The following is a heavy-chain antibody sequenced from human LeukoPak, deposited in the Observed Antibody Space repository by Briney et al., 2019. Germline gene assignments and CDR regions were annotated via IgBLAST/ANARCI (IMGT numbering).Heavy chain of an antibody. D-gene: IGHD5-18*01. V-gene: IGHV4-34*01. CDR1: GGSFSGYY. CDR3: ARAKDYGYNYGPGFGFDP. J-gene: IGHJ5*01. Sequence: SETLSLTCAVYGGSFSGYYWSWIRQPPGKGLEWIGEINHSGNTNYNPSLKSRVTISVDTSKSQISLKATSVNAADTAVYYCARAKDYGYNYGPGFGFDPWGQGTPVTVSS. CDR2: INHSGNT.